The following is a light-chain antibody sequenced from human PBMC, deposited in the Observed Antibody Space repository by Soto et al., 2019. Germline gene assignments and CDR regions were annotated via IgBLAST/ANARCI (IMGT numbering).Light chain of an antibody. CDR2: DAS. CDR1: QGVASNY. CDR3: QQRNVWPPIT. V-gene: IGKV3-11*01. Sequence: EVVLTQSPGTLSLSPGERATLSCRASQGVASNYLAWYQQKPSQAPRLLIYDASNRATGIPARFGGSGSGTDFTLTINSLEPEDFAVYYCQQRNVWPPITFGQGTKVDIK. J-gene: IGKJ1*01.